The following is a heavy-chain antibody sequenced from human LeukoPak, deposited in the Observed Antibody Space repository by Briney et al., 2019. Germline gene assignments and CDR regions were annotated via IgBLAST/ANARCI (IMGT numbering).Heavy chain of an antibody. Sequence: PGGSLRLSCAASGFTFRTYWMSWVRQAPGKGLEWVASINQGGVQTYYVESVRGRFTISRGNAMNSFFLQMNSLRAEDTAVYYCARLIGDRTIYDYWGQGTLVTVSS. CDR2: INQGGVQT. CDR3: ARLIGDRTIYDY. CDR1: GFTFRTYW. D-gene: IGHD6-6*01. J-gene: IGHJ4*02. V-gene: IGHV3-7*01.